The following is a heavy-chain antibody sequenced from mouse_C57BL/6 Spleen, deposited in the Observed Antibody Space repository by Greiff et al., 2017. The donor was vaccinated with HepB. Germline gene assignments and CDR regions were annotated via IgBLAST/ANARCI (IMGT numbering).Heavy chain of an antibody. Sequence: DVMLVESGEGLVKPGGSLKLSCAASGFTFSSYAMSWVRQTPEKRLEWVAYISSGGDYIYYADTVKGRFTISRDNARNTLYLQMSSLKSEDTAMYYCTRDVYGLDYWGQGTTLTVSS. CDR1: GFTFSSYA. CDR2: ISSGGDYI. D-gene: IGHD1-1*02. J-gene: IGHJ2*01. CDR3: TRDVYGLDY. V-gene: IGHV5-9-1*02.